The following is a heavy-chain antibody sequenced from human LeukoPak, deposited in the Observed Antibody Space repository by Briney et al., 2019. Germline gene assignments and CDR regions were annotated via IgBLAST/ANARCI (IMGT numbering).Heavy chain of an antibody. Sequence: ASVKVSCKASGYTFTGYYMHWVRQAPGQGLEWMGWINPNSGGTNYAQKFQGRVTMTRDTSISTAYMEPSRLRSDDTAVYYCARDLGSSSDFDYWGQGTLVTVSS. CDR1: GYTFTGYY. J-gene: IGHJ4*02. CDR2: INPNSGGT. D-gene: IGHD6-6*01. V-gene: IGHV1-2*02. CDR3: ARDLGSSSDFDY.